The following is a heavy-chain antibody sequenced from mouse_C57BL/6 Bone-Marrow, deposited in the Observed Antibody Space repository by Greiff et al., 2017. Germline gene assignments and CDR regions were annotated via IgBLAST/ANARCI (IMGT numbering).Heavy chain of an antibody. CDR3: ARRGFYYGSRGYFDV. CDR2: ISSGGSYT. Sequence: EVHLVASGGDLVKPGGSLKLSCAASGFTFSSYGMSWVRQTPDKRLEWVATISSGGSYTYYPDSVKGRFTISRDNAKNTLYLQMSSLKSEDTAMYYCARRGFYYGSRGYFDVWGTGTTVTVSS. V-gene: IGHV5-6*01. D-gene: IGHD1-1*01. CDR1: GFTFSSYG. J-gene: IGHJ1*03.